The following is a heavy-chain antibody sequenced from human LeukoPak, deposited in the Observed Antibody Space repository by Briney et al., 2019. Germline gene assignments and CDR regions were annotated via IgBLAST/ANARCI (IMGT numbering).Heavy chain of an antibody. Sequence: QSGGSLRLSCAASGFTFSSYAMSWVRQAPGKGLEWVSAISGSGGSTYYADFVKGRFTISRDNYKNTLYLQMNSLRAEDTAVYYCAKIPCSSWFGELLFPEFDYWGQGTLVTVSS. CDR3: AKIPCSSWFGELLFPEFDY. CDR2: ISGSGGST. D-gene: IGHD3-10*01. V-gene: IGHV3-23*01. J-gene: IGHJ4*02. CDR1: GFTFSSYA.